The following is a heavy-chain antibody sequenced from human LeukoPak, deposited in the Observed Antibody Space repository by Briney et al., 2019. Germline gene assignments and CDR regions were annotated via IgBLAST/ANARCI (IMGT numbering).Heavy chain of an antibody. CDR1: GYSFSDFG. V-gene: IGHV1-18*01. CDR3: GRVGWASDASDI. D-gene: IGHD1-26*01. Sequence: ASVKVSCKASGYSFSDFGINWVRQAPGQGLEWMGWISGYDGSTNYAQKLQDRVTMTTDKSTSTAYMELRSLRSDDTAVYYCGRVGWASDASDIWGQGTMVSVAS. CDR2: ISGYDGST. J-gene: IGHJ3*02.